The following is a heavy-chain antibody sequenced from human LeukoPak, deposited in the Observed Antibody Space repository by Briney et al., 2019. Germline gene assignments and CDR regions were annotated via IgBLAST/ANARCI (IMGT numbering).Heavy chain of an antibody. V-gene: IGHV1-69*05. CDR2: IIPIFGTA. CDR1: GGTFSSYA. CDR3: ASGLGTYWVAARPEAAGTESAFDI. Sequence: SVKVSCKASGGTFSSYAISWVRQAPGQGLEWMGGIIPIFGTANYAQKFQGRVTITTDESTSTAYMELSSLRSEDTAVYYCASGLGTYWVAARPEAAGTESAFDIWGQGTMVTVSS. J-gene: IGHJ3*02. D-gene: IGHD6-6*01.